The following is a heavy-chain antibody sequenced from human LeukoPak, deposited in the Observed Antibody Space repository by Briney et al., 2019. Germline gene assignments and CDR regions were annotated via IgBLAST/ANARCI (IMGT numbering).Heavy chain of an antibody. J-gene: IGHJ4*02. CDR1: GGSFSGYY. Sequence: SETLSLTCAVYGGSFSGYYWSWIRQPPGKGLEWIGEINHSGSTNYNPSLKSRVTISVNTSKNQFSLKLSSVTAADTAVYYCARDRGGSGWYGDYFDYWGQGTLVTVSS. V-gene: IGHV4-34*01. D-gene: IGHD6-19*01. CDR3: ARDRGGSGWYGDYFDY. CDR2: INHSGST.